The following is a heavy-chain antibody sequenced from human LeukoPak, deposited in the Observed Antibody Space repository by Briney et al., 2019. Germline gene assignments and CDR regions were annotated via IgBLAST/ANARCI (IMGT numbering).Heavy chain of an antibody. CDR1: GYSFTSYW. Sequence: GESLKISCKGSGYSFTSYWIGWVRQMPGKGLEWMGIICPGDSDTRYSPSFQGQVTISADKSTSTAYLQWSSLKASDTAIYYCARLGVEMATISQLDHWGQGTLVTVSS. J-gene: IGHJ4*02. CDR3: ARLGVEMATISQLDH. V-gene: IGHV5-51*01. CDR2: ICPGDSDT. D-gene: IGHD5-24*01.